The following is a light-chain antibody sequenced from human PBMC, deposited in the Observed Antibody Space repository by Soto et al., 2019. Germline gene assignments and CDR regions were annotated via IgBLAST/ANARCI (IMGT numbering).Light chain of an antibody. CDR3: TSYATGNPFP. Sequence: QSVLTQPPSASGSLGQSVTISCTGTSRDVGGYNWVSWYQHHPGKVPKLLIYEVDKRPSGVPERISGSKSGNTASLTVSGLQAEGDADYYCTSYATGNPFPFGGGTKLTVL. J-gene: IGLJ2*01. CDR1: SRDVGGYNW. V-gene: IGLV2-8*01. CDR2: EVD.